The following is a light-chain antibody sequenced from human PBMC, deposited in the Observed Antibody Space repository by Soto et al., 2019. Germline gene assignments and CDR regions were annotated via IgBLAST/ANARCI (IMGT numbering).Light chain of an antibody. Sequence: IVMTQSPATLSVSPGERASLSCRARQSVSSNLAWYQQKPGQTPRLLIYATSTRATGIPARFSGSGSGTEFTLTISSLQSEDFAVYYCQHYNNWPLTFGGGTKVEIK. V-gene: IGKV3-15*01. CDR1: QSVSSN. J-gene: IGKJ4*01. CDR3: QHYNNWPLT. CDR2: ATS.